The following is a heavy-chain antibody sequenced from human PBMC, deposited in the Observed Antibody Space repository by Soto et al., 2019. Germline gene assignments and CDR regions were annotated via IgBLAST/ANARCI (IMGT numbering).Heavy chain of an antibody. CDR1: GGSISSYY. CDR3: ARQLGYCGGGSCYSAYMDV. Sequence: SETLSLTSTVSGGSISSYYWSWIRQPPGKGLEWIGYIYYSGSTNYNPSLKSRVTISVDTSKNQFSLKLSSVTAADTAVYYCARQLGYCGGGSCYSAYMDVWGKGTTVTVSS. V-gene: IGHV4-59*08. D-gene: IGHD2-15*01. J-gene: IGHJ6*03. CDR2: IYYSGST.